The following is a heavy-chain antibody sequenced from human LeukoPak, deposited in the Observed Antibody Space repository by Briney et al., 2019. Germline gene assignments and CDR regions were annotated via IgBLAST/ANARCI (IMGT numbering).Heavy chain of an antibody. CDR2: IYSGGST. CDR1: GFTVSSNY. D-gene: IGHD1-26*01. J-gene: IGHJ4*02. CDR3: ASAIVGATIVDY. Sequence: RGSLRRSCAASGFTVSSNYMSWVRQAPGKGLESVSVIYSGGSTYYADSVKGRFTSSRDNSKNTLYLQMNSLSAEDTAVYYCASAIVGATIVDYWGQGTLVTVSS. V-gene: IGHV3-66*02.